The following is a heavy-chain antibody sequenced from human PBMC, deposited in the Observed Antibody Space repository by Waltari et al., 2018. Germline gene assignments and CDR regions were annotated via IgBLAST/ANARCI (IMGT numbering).Heavy chain of an antibody. CDR2: IYSAGST. CDR3: ARKTDTVIRGLWGDV. V-gene: IGHV3-66*02. CDR1: GFTVGNNQ. D-gene: IGHD3-10*01. J-gene: IGHJ6*02. Sequence: EAQLVESGGGLVQPGGSLRLSCAASGFTVGNNQMSGVRPAPGKGLEWVSLIYSAGSTDYADSVKGRFTISRDSSKNTLYLQMNSLRAEDTAVYYCARKTDTVIRGLWGDVWGQGTTVTVSS.